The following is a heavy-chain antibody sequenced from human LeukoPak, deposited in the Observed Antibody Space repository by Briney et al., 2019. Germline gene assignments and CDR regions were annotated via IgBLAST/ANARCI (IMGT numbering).Heavy chain of an antibody. Sequence: PSETLSLTCTVSGGSTSSYYWSWIRQPPGKGLEWIGYIYYSGSTNYNPSLKSRVTISVDTSKNQFSLKLSSVTAADTAVYYCASLDYGDYEVVSWGQGTLVTVSS. CDR3: ASLDYGDYEVVS. J-gene: IGHJ4*02. CDR1: GGSTSSYY. CDR2: IYYSGST. V-gene: IGHV4-59*01. D-gene: IGHD4-17*01.